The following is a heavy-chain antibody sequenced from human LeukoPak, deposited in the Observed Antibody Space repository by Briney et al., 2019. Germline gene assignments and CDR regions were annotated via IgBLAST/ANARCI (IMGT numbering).Heavy chain of an antibody. J-gene: IGHJ5*02. CDR2: ISSNGGST. V-gene: IGHV3-64D*06. Sequence: PGGSLRLSCSASGFTFSSYAMHWVRQAPGKGLEYVSVISSNGGSTYYADSVKGRFTISRDNSKNTLYLQMSSLRAEDTAVYYCARGSGSYYKIGWFDPWGQGTLVTVSS. CDR1: GFTFSSYA. D-gene: IGHD3-10*01. CDR3: ARGSGSYYKIGWFDP.